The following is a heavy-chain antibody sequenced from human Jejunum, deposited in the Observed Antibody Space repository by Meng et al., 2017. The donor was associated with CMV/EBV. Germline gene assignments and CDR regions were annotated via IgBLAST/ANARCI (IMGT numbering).Heavy chain of an antibody. J-gene: IGHJ4*02. D-gene: IGHD3-22*01. CDR1: GFPLNSYG. V-gene: IGHV3-33*08. Sequence: SGFPLNSYGSHWVRLSPGKVLAWVAVLWFDGISKYFADSVQGRFSISRDDSKNTVYLQMNSLRAEDTAVYYCARDNDGSSHYSQFDYWGQGTLVTVSS. CDR3: ARDNDGSSHYSQFDY. CDR2: LWFDGISK.